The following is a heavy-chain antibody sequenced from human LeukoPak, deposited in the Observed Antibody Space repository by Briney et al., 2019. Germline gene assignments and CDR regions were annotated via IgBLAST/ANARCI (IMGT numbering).Heavy chain of an antibody. V-gene: IGHV4-38-2*01. J-gene: IGHJ3*02. CDR2: IYHSGST. CDR1: GYSISSGYY. CDR3: ARISTDYEGAFDI. Sequence: PSETLSLTCAVSGYSISSGYYWGWIRQPPGKGLEWIGSIYHSGSTYYNPSLKSRVTISVDTSKNQFSLKLSSVTAADTAVYYCARISTDYEGAFDIWGQGTMVTVSS. D-gene: IGHD3-22*01.